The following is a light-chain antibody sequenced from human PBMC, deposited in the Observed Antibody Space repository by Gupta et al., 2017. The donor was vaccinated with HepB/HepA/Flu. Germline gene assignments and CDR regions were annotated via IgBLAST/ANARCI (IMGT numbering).Light chain of an antibody. Sequence: SYELTQPPSVSVSPGHTARITCSGDALPKQYAYWYQQKPAQAPVLVIYKDSERPSGIPERFSGSSSGTTVTLTISGVQAEDEACYYCQSADSSGTYVVFGVGTKLTVL. CDR3: QSADSSGTYVV. J-gene: IGLJ2*01. CDR1: ALPKQY. V-gene: IGLV3-25*03. CDR2: KDS.